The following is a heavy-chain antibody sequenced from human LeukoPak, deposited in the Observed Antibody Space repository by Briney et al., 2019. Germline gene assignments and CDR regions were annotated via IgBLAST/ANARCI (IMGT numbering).Heavy chain of an antibody. Sequence: SQTLSLTCTVSGGSIVKRSYYWGWIRQPPGKGLEWIGDIHYSGTTYYNPSLKSRVTMSVDTSKKQFSLKLSSVTAADTAVYYCGAGELPFDYWGQGTLLTVSS. CDR3: GAGELPFDY. V-gene: IGHV4-39*01. CDR1: GGSIVKRSYY. CDR2: IHYSGTT. D-gene: IGHD3-10*01. J-gene: IGHJ4*02.